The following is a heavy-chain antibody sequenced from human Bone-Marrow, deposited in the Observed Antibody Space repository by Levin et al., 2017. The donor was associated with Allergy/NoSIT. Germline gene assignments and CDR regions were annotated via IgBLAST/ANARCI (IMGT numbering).Heavy chain of an antibody. CDR3: ARVGVGDYYDDSTNYFVDY. CDR2: ISFTTAGTDYI. CDR1: GFTFSSHF. J-gene: IGHJ4*02. Sequence: GESLKISCAASGFTFSSHFLAWIRQAPGKGLEWIAYISFTTAGTDYIDYADSVKGRFTISRDNAKNSLYLQMSSLRVEDTAVYYCARVGVGDYYDDSTNYFVDYWGQGALVTVSS. V-gene: IGHV3-11*01. D-gene: IGHD3-22*01.